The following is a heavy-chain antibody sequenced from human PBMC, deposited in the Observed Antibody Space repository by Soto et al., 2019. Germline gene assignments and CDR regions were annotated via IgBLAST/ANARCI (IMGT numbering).Heavy chain of an antibody. D-gene: IGHD3-16*02. CDR3: TRMELPSRELSRYWFEP. CDR2: IYSSGRT. J-gene: IGHJ5*02. V-gene: IGHV4-30-4*08. Sequence: QVQLQESGPGLVKASQTLSLTCRLSGGSINYGEFYWNWIRQSPGKGLEWIGYIYSSGRTHYNPSLECRFIISLCMSTNLLSLRLSSVTASDMTVYYCTRMELPSRELSRYWFEPWGRGTLVTVS. CDR1: GGSINYGEFY.